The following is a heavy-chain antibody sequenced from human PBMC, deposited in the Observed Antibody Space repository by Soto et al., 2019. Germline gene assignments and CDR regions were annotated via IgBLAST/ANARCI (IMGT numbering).Heavy chain of an antibody. D-gene: IGHD1-1*01. CDR2: IGSTNVK. CDR1: GFTFSSFS. CDR3: AREVVTTKWYFDN. Sequence: PGGSLRLSCRTSGFTFSSFSMHWFRQAPGKGLEWVAVIGSTNVKYYADSVKGRFTISRDNSQDTLYLQMDGLRPDDTGVYFCAREVVTTKWYFDNWGQGSLVTVPQ. J-gene: IGHJ4*02. V-gene: IGHV3-30*04.